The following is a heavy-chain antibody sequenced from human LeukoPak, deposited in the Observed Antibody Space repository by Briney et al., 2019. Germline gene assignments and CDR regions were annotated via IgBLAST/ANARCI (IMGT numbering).Heavy chain of an antibody. CDR3: ARDQRGFDP. J-gene: IGHJ5*02. V-gene: IGHV3-53*01. D-gene: IGHD3-10*01. CDR2: IYSGGNT. Sequence: GGSLRLSCAASGFTVSSNYMSWVRQAPGKGLEWVSVIYSGGNTYYADSVKGRFTISRDNSKNTPYLQMNLLRAEDTAVYYCARDQRGFDPWGQGTLVTVSS. CDR1: GFTVSSNY.